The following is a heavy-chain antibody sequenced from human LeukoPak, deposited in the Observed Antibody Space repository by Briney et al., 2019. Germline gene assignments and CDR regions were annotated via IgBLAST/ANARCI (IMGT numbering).Heavy chain of an antibody. Sequence: PGGSLRLSCAASGFIVSSNYMSWVRQAPGKGLEWVSVIYSGRGTNYADSVKGRFTISRDNSKNTLYLQMNSLRAEDTAVYYCARIYSSSSWAPDYWGQGTLVTVSS. CDR1: GFIVSSNY. CDR2: IYSGRGT. CDR3: ARIYSSSSWAPDY. J-gene: IGHJ4*02. V-gene: IGHV3-66*01. D-gene: IGHD6-6*01.